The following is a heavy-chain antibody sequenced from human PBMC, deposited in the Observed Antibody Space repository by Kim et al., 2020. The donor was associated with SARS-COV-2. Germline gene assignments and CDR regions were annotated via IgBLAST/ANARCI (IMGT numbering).Heavy chain of an antibody. Sequence: GESLKISCKGSGYRFTNYWIGWVRQMPGKGLEWMGIIYPGDSDTRYSPSFQGQVTISADKSISTAYLQWSSPKASDTAIYYCARRGYCTNGVCSAYFFDYWGQGTLVTVSS. D-gene: IGHD2-8*01. CDR2: IYPGDSDT. V-gene: IGHV5-51*01. CDR1: GYRFTNYW. J-gene: IGHJ4*02. CDR3: ARRGYCTNGVCSAYFFDY.